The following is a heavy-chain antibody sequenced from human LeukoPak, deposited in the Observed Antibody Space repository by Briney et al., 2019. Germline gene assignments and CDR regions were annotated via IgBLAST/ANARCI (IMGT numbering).Heavy chain of an antibody. CDR1: GGSISSSSYY. V-gene: IGHV4-39*01. J-gene: IGHJ5*02. D-gene: IGHD6-19*01. CDR2: IYYSGST. CDR3: ARAIQQWLVRSWFDP. Sequence: PSETLSLTCTVSGGSISSSSYYWGWIRQPPGKGLEWIGSIYYSGSTYYNPSLKSRVTISVDTSKNQFSLKLSSVTAADTAVYYCARAIQQWLVRSWFDPWGQGTLVTVSS.